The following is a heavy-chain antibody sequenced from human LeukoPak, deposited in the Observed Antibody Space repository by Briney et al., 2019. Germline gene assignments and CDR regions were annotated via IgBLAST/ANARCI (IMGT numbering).Heavy chain of an antibody. CDR3: ARQCSVGASCLDS. V-gene: IGHV5-51*01. J-gene: IGHJ4*02. CDR1: GYSFTSYW. Sequence: GESLKISCKGSGYSFTSYWIGWVRQMPGKGLEWMGSIYPGDSDARNSPSFQGQVTISADRSINTAYLEWSSLKASDTAMYYCARQCSVGASCLDSWGQGTLVTVSS. D-gene: IGHD1-26*01. CDR2: IYPGDSDA.